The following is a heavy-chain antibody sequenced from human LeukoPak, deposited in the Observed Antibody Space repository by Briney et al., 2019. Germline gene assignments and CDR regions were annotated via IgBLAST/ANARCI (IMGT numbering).Heavy chain of an antibody. D-gene: IGHD4-17*01. J-gene: IGHJ4*02. V-gene: IGHV1-46*01. CDR3: ATDGSGDYLNH. CDR2: INPSGGST. CDR1: GYTFTSYY. Sequence: ASVKVSCKASGYTFTSYYMHWVRQAPGQGLEWMGIINPSGGSTSYAQKFQGRVTLTEDTSADTAYMELSSLTFEDTAVYYCATDGSGDYLNHWGQGTLVTVSS.